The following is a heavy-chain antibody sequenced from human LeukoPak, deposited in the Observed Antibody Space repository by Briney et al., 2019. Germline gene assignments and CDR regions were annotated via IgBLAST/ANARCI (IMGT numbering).Heavy chain of an antibody. CDR3: ARADTAMVHFDY. V-gene: IGHV4-30-4*08. J-gene: IGHJ4*02. CDR1: GGSVSSSTYF. Sequence: SETLSLTCTVSGGSVSSSTYFWSRIRQPPGKGLEWIGYIYYSGSTYYNPSLKSRVTISVDTSKNQFSLKLSSVTAADTAVYYCARADTAMVHFDYWGQGTLVTVSS. CDR2: IYYSGST. D-gene: IGHD5-18*01.